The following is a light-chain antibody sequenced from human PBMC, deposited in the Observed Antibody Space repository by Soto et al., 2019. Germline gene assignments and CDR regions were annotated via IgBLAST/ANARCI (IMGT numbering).Light chain of an antibody. CDR3: SSYGGSNTFV. CDR1: SSNIGSTY. V-gene: IGLV1-47*01. J-gene: IGLJ1*01. Sequence: QSVLTQPPSASGTPGQRVTISCSGSSSNIGSTYVCWYQQLPGTAPKLMIYEVSNRPSGVSNRFSGSKSGNTASLTISGLQAEDEADYYCSSYGGSNTFVFGTGTKLTVL. CDR2: EVS.